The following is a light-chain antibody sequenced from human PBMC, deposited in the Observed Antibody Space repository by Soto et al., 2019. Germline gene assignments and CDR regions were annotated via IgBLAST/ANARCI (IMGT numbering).Light chain of an antibody. CDR3: NSYTALTNRV. Sequence: QSVLTQPASVSGSPGQSITISCTGTSSDIGAYNYVSWYQQHPGKAPTLLIYEVTNRPSGVSDRFSGSKSGNTASLPISGLQAEEEANYYCNSYTALTNRVFGTGTKVTVL. CDR2: EVT. CDR1: SSDIGAYNY. J-gene: IGLJ1*01. V-gene: IGLV2-14*01.